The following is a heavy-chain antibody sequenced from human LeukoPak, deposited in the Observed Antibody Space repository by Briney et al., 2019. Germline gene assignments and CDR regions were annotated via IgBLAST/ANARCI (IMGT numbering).Heavy chain of an antibody. CDR3: ARGPGWFGETRFDY. D-gene: IGHD3-10*01. J-gene: IGHJ4*02. CDR2: IYHSGST. Sequence: SETLSLTCTVSGYSISSGYCWGWIRQPPGKGLEWIGSIYHSGSTYYNPSPKSRVTISVDTSKNQFFLKLSSVTAADTAVYYCARGPGWFGETRFDYWGQGTLVTVSP. CDR1: GYSISSGYC. V-gene: IGHV4-38-2*02.